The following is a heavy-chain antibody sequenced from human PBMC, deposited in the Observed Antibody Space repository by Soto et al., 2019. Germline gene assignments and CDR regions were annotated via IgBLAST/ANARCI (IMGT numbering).Heavy chain of an antibody. CDR3: AKGDGRNSVDY. CDR1: GFTFSAFW. J-gene: IGHJ4*02. CDR2: ILYDGSKK. V-gene: IGHV3-30*18. D-gene: IGHD2-21*01. Sequence: VQLVESGGRLVQPGGSLRLSCAASGFTFSAFWMTWVRQAPGKGLEWVALILYDGSKKYYTDSVKGRFTISRDNSKNTLYLQMNSLTAEDTAVYYCAKGDGRNSVDYWGQGTLVTVSS.